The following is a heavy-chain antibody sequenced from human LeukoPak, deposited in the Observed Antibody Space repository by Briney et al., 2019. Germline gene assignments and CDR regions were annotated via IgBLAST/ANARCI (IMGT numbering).Heavy chain of an antibody. J-gene: IGHJ5*02. CDR1: GGSINSSSYY. V-gene: IGHV4-39*07. D-gene: IGHD3-10*01. CDR2: IYYSGST. CDR3: ARDITRRGSGSGFYNWFDP. Sequence: PSETLSLTCTVSGGSINSSSYYWGWIRQPPGKGLEWIGSIYYSGSTYYNPSLKSRVTISVDTSKNQFSLKLSSVTAADTAVYYCARDITRRGSGSGFYNWFDPWGQGTLVTVSS.